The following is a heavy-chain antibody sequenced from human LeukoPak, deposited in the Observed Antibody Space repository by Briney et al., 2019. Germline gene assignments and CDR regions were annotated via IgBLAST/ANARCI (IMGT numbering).Heavy chain of an antibody. CDR2: ISSSSKYI. Sequence: KPGGSLRLSCAASGFTFSTYAMTWVRQAPGKGLEWVSSISSSSKYIYYADSVKGRFTISRDNATTSLYLHIKSLSAEHTAVYYCARVENWNEVTDDYWGQGTLVTVSS. V-gene: IGHV3-21*01. CDR1: GFTFSTYA. CDR3: ARVENWNEVTDDY. J-gene: IGHJ4*02. D-gene: IGHD1-1*01.